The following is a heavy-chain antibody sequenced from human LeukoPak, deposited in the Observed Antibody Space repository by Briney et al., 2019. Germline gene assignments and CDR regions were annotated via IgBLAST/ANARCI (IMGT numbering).Heavy chain of an antibody. CDR3: ASHLYYYDSSGELDY. CDR2: ISYDGSNK. D-gene: IGHD3-22*01. V-gene: IGHV3-30*19. Sequence: GGSLRLSCAASGFTFSSYGMHWVRQAPGKGLEWVAVISYDGSNKYYADSVKGRFTISRDNSKNTLYLQMNSLRAEDTAVYYCASHLYYYDSSGELDYWGQGALVTVSS. CDR1: GFTFSSYG. J-gene: IGHJ4*02.